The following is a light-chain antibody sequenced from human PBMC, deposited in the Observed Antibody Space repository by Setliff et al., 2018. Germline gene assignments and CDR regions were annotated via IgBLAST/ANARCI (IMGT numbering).Light chain of an antibody. CDR3: SSYVASYNPYV. J-gene: IGLJ1*01. CDR2: EVT. CDR1: SGDIGAYNF. V-gene: IGLV2-8*01. Sequence: QSALTQPPSASGSPGQSLTISCTGTSGDIGAYNFVSWYQQHPGKAPKLLIYEVTKRPSGVPDRFSGSKSGNTASLTVSGLQAEDEADYYCSSYVASYNPYVFGNGTKVTVL.